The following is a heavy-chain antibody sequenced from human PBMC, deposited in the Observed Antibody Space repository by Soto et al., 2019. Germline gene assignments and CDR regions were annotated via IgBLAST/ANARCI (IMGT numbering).Heavy chain of an antibody. CDR2: FDPEDGET. CDR1: GYTLTELS. CDR3: ATDSGSGWYYFDY. V-gene: IGHV1-24*01. Sequence: GASVKVSCKVSGYTLTELSMHWVRQAPGKGLEWMGGFDPEDGETIYAQKFQGRVTMTEDTSTDTAYMELSSLRSEDTAVYYFATDSGSGWYYFDYWGQGTLVTVSS. D-gene: IGHD6-19*01. J-gene: IGHJ4*02.